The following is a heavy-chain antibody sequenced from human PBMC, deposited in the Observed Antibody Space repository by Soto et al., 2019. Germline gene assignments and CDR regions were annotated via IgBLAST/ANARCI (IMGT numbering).Heavy chain of an antibody. J-gene: IGHJ4*02. CDR3: ARESWAAAGEFGY. CDR1: GYTFTGYY. Sequence: QVQLVQSGAEVKKPGASVKVSCKASGYTFTGYYMHWVRQAPGQGLEWMGWINPNSGGTNYAQKFQGWVTMTRDTSISTAYMELSRLRSDVTAVYYCARESWAAAGEFGYWGQGTLVTVSS. CDR2: INPNSGGT. D-gene: IGHD6-13*01. V-gene: IGHV1-2*04.